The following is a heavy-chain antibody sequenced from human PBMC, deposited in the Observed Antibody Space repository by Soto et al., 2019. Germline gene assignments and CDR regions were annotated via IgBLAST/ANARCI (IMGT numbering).Heavy chain of an antibody. D-gene: IGHD6-6*01. J-gene: IGHJ6*02. CDR3: ARQGGSSSAQYYYGMDV. Sequence: GESLKISCKCSGYSFTSYWIGWVRQMPGKGLEWTGIIYPGDSDTRYSPSFQGQVTITADKSISTPYLQWSSLKASDTAMYYCARQGGSSSAQYYYGMDVWGQGTTVTVSS. V-gene: IGHV5-51*01. CDR2: IYPGDSDT. CDR1: GYSFTSYW.